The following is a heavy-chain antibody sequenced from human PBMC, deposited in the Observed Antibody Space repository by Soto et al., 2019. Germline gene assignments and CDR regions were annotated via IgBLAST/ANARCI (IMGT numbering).Heavy chain of an antibody. D-gene: IGHD6-19*01. CDR3: ARGYNNGWYTFDY. Sequence: VQLVQSGAEVKKPGASVKVSCKASAYSFTSYAISWVRQAPGQGLEWMGWINTYNGNTNYAQNLQSRLTLTTDTSTTTAYMELRHLTSDDTAVYFCARGYNNGWYTFDYWGQGTLVNVSS. CDR1: AYSFTSYA. J-gene: IGHJ4*02. V-gene: IGHV1-18*01. CDR2: INTYNGNT.